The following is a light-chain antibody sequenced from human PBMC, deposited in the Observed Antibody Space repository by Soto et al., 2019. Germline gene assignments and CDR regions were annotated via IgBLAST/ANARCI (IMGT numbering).Light chain of an antibody. CDR2: EVS. CDR1: SSDVGRYNY. CDR3: TSYTSSTTWV. J-gene: IGLJ3*02. V-gene: IGLV2-14*01. Sequence: QSALTQPASVSGSPGQSITISCTRTSSDVGRYNYVSWYQQHPGKAPKLMIYEVSNRPSGVSNRFSASKSGNTASLTISGLQAEDEADYYCTSYTSSTTWVFGGGTKVTVL.